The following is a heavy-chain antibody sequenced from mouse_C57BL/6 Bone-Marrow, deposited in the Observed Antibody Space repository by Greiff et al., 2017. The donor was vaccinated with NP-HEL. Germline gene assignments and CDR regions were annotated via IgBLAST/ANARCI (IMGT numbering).Heavy chain of an antibody. CDR2: ISSGGDYI. V-gene: IGHV5-9-1*02. CDR3: TRERNYGSSPYYYAMDY. CDR1: GFTFSSYA. D-gene: IGHD1-1*01. Sequence: EVMLVESGEGLVKPGGSLKLSCAASGFTFSSYAMSWVRQTPEKRLEWVAYISSGGDYIYYADTVKGRFTISRDNARNTLYLQMSSLKSEDTAMYYCTRERNYGSSPYYYAMDYWGQGTSVTVSS. J-gene: IGHJ4*01.